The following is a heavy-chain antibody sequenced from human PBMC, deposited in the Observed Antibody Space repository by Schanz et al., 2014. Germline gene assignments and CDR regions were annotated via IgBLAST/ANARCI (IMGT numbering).Heavy chain of an antibody. Sequence: EVQLLESGGGLVQPGGSLRLSCAASGFTFRNYGMSWVRQAPGQGLEWVSAISGSGGSTYYADPVKGRFTISRDNSKNTLYLQINNLRAEDTAVYYCAYYDVLTGFDYWGQGTQVTVSS. CDR3: AYYDVLTGFDY. J-gene: IGHJ4*02. CDR2: ISGSGGST. V-gene: IGHV3-23*01. D-gene: IGHD3-9*01. CDR1: GFTFRNYG.